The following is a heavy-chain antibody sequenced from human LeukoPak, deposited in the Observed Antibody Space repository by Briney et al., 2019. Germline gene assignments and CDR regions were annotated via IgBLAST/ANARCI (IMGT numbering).Heavy chain of an antibody. J-gene: IGHJ4*02. Sequence: PGGSLRLSCAASGFTFSSYGMHWVRQAPGKGLKWVANIKQDGSEKYYVDSVKGRFTISRDNAQNSLYLQMNSLRAEDTAIYYCATSTAAAGTDWGQGTLVTVSS. D-gene: IGHD6-13*01. V-gene: IGHV3-7*03. CDR3: ATSTAAAGTD. CDR1: GFTFSSYG. CDR2: IKQDGSEK.